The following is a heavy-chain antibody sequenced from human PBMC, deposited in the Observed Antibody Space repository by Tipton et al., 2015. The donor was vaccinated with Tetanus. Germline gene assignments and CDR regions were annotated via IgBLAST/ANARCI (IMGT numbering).Heavy chain of an antibody. J-gene: IGHJ5*01. CDR3: ARRGEARANWFDS. D-gene: IGHD2-21*01. V-gene: IGHV3-48*02. Sequence: SLRLSCAGSGFSFRDFGMNWVRQAPGKGLEWVSYISYNSTSIYYADSVKGRFVVSRDNAKNSLYLQMNTLRDDDTAVYYCARRGEARANWFDSWGQGTLVTVSS. CDR1: GFSFRDFG. CDR2: ISYNSTSI.